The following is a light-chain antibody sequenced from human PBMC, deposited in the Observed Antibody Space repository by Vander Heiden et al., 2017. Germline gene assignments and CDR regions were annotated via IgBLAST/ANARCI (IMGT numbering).Light chain of an antibody. CDR3: QKYNSAPLFT. V-gene: IGKV1-27*01. J-gene: IGKJ3*01. CDR2: AAS. Sequence: DIQMTQSPSSLSASVGDRVTITCRASQGISNYLAWYQEKPGKVPKLLIYAASTLQSGVPSRFSGSGSGTDFTLTISSLQPEDVATYYCQKYNSAPLFTFGPGTKVDIK. CDR1: QGISNY.